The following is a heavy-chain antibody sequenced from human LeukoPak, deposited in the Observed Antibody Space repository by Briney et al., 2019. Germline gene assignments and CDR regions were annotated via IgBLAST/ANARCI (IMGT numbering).Heavy chain of an antibody. D-gene: IGHD6-19*01. CDR2: INPNSGGT. V-gene: IGHV1-2*02. Sequence: ASVKVSCKASGYTFTGYYMHWVRQAPGQGLEWMGWINPNSGGTNYAQKFQGRVTMTRDTSISAAYMELSSVTAADTAVYYCARDTYSGWYRSPRKTGFFDYWGQGTPVTVSS. CDR3: ARDTYSGWYRSPRKTGFFDY. J-gene: IGHJ4*02. CDR1: GYTFTGYY.